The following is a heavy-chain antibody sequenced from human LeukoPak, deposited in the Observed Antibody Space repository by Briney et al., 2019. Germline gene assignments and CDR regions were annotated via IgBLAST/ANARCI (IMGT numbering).Heavy chain of an antibody. D-gene: IGHD5-12*01. V-gene: IGHV3-23*01. CDR2: ISGSGGST. Sequence: PGGSLRLSCAASGFTFSSDAMTWVRQAPGKGLEWVSGISGSGGSTYYADSVKGRVTISRDSSKNTLYLQMTSLRHEDTAVYYCAKHRDSKNGHSGYDYDYWRQGTLVTVSS. J-gene: IGHJ4*02. CDR1: GFTFSSDA. CDR3: AKHRDSKNGHSGYDYDY.